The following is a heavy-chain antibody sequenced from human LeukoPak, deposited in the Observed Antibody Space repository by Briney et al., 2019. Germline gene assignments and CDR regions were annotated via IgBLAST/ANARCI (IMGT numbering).Heavy chain of an antibody. D-gene: IGHD2-21*02. Sequence: PSETLSLTCAVYGGSFSGYYWSWIRQPAGKGLEWIGRIYTSGSTNYNPSLKSRVTISVDTSKNQFSLKLTSVTAADTAVYYCARSGGDFYFDYWGQGTLVTVSS. V-gene: IGHV4-59*10. CDR1: GGSFSGYY. J-gene: IGHJ4*02. CDR3: ARSGGDFYFDY. CDR2: IYTSGST.